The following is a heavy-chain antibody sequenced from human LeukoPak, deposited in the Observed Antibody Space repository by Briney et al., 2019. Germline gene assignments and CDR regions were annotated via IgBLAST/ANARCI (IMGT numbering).Heavy chain of an antibody. CDR2: MNPNSGNT. CDR3: ARSGLIFWSGYYYYYGMDV. V-gene: IGHV1-8*01. J-gene: IGHJ6*02. CDR1: GYTFTSYD. D-gene: IGHD3-3*01. Sequence: ASVKVSCKASGYTFTSYDINWVRQATGQGLEWMGWMNPNSGNTGYAQKFQGRVTMTRNTSISTAYMELSSLRSEDTAVYYCARSGLIFWSGYYYYYGMDVWGQGTTVTVSS.